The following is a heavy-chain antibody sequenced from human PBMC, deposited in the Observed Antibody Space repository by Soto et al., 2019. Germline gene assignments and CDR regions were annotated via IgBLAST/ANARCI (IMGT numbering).Heavy chain of an antibody. D-gene: IGHD3-16*02. CDR3: ARDGRYWDYIWGSYRYPPYFDY. CDR1: GFTFSSYG. Sequence: GGSLRLSCAASGFTFSSYGMHWVRQAPGKGLEWVAVIWYDGSNKYYADSVKGRFTISRDNSKNTLYLQMNSLRAEDTAVYYCARDGRYWDYIWGSYRYPPYFDYWGQGTLVTVSS. V-gene: IGHV3-33*01. CDR2: IWYDGSNK. J-gene: IGHJ4*02.